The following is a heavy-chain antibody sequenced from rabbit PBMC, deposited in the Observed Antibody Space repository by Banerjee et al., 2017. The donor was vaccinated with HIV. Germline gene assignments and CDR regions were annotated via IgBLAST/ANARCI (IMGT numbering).Heavy chain of an antibody. V-gene: IGHV1S45*01. CDR2: IDTGSSGST. Sequence: QQQLEESGGGLVQPGGSLKLSCKASGLDFSSYWMSWVRQAPGKGLEWVGFIDTGSSGSTYYASWAKGRFTISKASSTTVTLQMTSLTAADTATYFCAGEREYAFNLWGPGTLVTVS. CDR3: AGEREYAFNL. J-gene: IGHJ4*01. CDR1: GLDFSSYW.